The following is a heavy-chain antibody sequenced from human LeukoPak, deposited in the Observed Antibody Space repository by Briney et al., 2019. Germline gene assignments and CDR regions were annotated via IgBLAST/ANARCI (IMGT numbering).Heavy chain of an antibody. V-gene: IGHV4-59*12. J-gene: IGHJ4*02. CDR1: GGSISSYY. Sequence: SETLSLTCTVSGGSISSYYWSWIRQPPGKGLEWIGYIYYSGSTNYNPSLKSRVTISIDTSKNQFSLKLRSVTAADTAVYYCASSPPDYWGQGTLVTVSS. CDR2: IYYSGST. CDR3: ASSPPDY.